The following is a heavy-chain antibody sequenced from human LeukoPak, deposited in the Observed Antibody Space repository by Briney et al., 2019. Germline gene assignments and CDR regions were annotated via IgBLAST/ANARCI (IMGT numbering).Heavy chain of an antibody. D-gene: IGHD6-19*01. CDR3: AKTTAGYSSGRYPGWPVDC. J-gene: IGHJ4*02. CDR2: ISGSGGST. CDR1: GFTFSSYA. Sequence: GGSLRLSCAASGFTFSSYAMYWVRQAPGKGLEWVSGISGSGGSTYYADSVKGRFTISRDNSKNTVYLQMNSLRAEDTAVYYCAKTTAGYSSGRYPGWPVDCWGQGTLVTVSS. V-gene: IGHV3-23*01.